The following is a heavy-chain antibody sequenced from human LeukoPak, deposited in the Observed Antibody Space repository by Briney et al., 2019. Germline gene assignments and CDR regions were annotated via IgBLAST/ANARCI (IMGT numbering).Heavy chain of an antibody. V-gene: IGHV3-49*04. CDR2: IASETYGGTA. CDR1: GFTFGDYA. Sequence: PGRSLRLSCTASGFTFGDYALTWVRQAPGKGLEWVGFIASETYGGTAEYAASVRGRFTISRDDSESIAYLQMNSLKTEDTAVYYCTRDQTPYYWGQGTLVTVSS. J-gene: IGHJ4*02. CDR3: TRDQTPYY.